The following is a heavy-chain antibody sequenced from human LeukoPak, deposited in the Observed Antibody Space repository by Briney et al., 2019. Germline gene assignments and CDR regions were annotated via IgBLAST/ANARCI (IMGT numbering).Heavy chain of an antibody. D-gene: IGHD3-22*01. CDR2: IGPTGTDR. CDR1: GFTFSSCG. J-gene: IGHJ4*02. CDR3: AKDSYRITMIVVVTSFDY. V-gene: IGHV3-21*01. Sequence: GGSLGLSCAASGFTFSSCGFNWVRQAPGKGLEWVSSIGPTGTDRYYADSVRGRFTISRDNAKNSMYLQMDSLRDEDTAVYYCAKDSYRITMIVVVTSFDYWGQGTLVTVSS.